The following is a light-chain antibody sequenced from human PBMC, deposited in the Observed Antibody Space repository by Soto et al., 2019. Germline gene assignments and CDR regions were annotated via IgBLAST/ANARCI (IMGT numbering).Light chain of an antibody. V-gene: IGKV3-15*01. CDR1: QSVGRN. CDR2: GAS. Sequence: EIVMTQSPATLSVSPGEKATLSCRASQSVGRNLAWYQQKPGLAPRLLIYGASTRATGIPARFSGSGSGTEFTLTISSLQSEDFAIYFCQQYNNWPPDRTFGQGTKVEIK. J-gene: IGKJ1*01. CDR3: QQYNNWPPDRT.